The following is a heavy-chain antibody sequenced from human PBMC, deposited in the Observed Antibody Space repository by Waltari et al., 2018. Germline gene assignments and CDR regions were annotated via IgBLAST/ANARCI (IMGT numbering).Heavy chain of an antibody. CDR3: AREGDGFPPDP. CDR1: GYTFTVYY. D-gene: IGHD3-16*01. Sequence: QVHLVQSGAEVQKPGASVKVSCKASGYTFTVYYIHWVRQTPGQGLEWMGRINPNTGGTNYAQKFQGRVTMTRDTSITTAYMELSRLTSDDTAVYYCAREGDGFPPDPWGQGTLVTVSS. J-gene: IGHJ5*02. V-gene: IGHV1-2*06. CDR2: INPNTGGT.